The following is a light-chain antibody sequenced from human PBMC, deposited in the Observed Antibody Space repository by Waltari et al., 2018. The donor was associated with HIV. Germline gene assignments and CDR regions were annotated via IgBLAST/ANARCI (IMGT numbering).Light chain of an antibody. Sequence: VLLTQSPATLSVSPGERVALSCRASQSVSSSLAWYQLKPGQAPRLLIYGASTRASGVPARFTATGSGTQFTLTVSNLQSGDFALYFCLQSDKWPRTFGQGTKLEIK. CDR1: QSVSSS. CDR2: GAS. V-gene: IGKV3-15*01. CDR3: LQSDKWPRT. J-gene: IGKJ1*01.